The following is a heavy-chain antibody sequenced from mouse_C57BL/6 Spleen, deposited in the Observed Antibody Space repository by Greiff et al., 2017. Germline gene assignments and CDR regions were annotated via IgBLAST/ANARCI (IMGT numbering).Heavy chain of an antibody. V-gene: IGHV14-2*01. CDR3: ARGGIRYPFAY. Sequence: EVKLMESGAELVKPGASVKLSCTASGFNIKDYYMHWVKQRTEQGLEWIGRIDPEDGETKYAPKFQGKATITADTSSNTAYLQLSSLTSEDTAVYYCARGGIRYPFAYWGQGTLVTVSA. J-gene: IGHJ3*01. CDR2: IDPEDGET. CDR1: GFNIKDYY. D-gene: IGHD2-14*01.